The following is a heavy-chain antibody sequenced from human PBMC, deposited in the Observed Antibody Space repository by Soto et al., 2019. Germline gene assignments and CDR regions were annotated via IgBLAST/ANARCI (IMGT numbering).Heavy chain of an antibody. J-gene: IGHJ4*02. CDR3: ARADYGDTKIYSFDH. Sequence: SVKVSCKTSGYTFTEYGISWFRQAPGQGLEWMGWISPYNGKTNYIQEFQDRVTITTDTSSTTVYMDLRTLKSDDTAIYFCARADYGDTKIYSFDHWGQGTLVTVSS. CDR1: GYTFTEYG. CDR2: ISPYNGKT. V-gene: IGHV1-18*01. D-gene: IGHD4-17*01.